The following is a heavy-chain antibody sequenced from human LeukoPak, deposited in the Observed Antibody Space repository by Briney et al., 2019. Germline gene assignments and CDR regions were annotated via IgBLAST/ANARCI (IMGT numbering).Heavy chain of an antibody. J-gene: IGHJ6*03. CDR1: GFIVSSNY. D-gene: IGHD3-10*01. V-gene: IGHV3-53*05. CDR3: ARGGLVLPSPQKHYYMDV. CDR2: IYSGGTT. Sequence: GGSLRLSCVASGFIVSSNYMSWVRQAPGKGLEWVSVIYSGGTTYYADSVKGRFTISRDNSKNTLYLRMNSLRSEDTAVYYCARGGLVLPSPQKHYYMDVWGKGTTVTVSS.